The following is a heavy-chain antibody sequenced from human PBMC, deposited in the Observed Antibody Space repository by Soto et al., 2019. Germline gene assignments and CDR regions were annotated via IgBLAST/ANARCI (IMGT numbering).Heavy chain of an antibody. CDR3: ANRPFFEWAPYYGLDV. CDR1: GVSITGSDW. Sequence: SDTLSLTGVVSGVSITGSDWWTWVRQSPEKGLEWIGEIFHSVNTNYSPSLKSRVTISLDKSADQFSLKVNSVTAADTAIYYCANRPFFEWAPYYGLDVWGPGTTVTVSS. J-gene: IGHJ6*02. CDR2: IFHSVNT. D-gene: IGHD3-3*02. V-gene: IGHV4-4*02.